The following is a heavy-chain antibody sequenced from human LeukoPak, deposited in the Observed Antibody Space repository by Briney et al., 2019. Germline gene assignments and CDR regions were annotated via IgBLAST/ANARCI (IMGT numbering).Heavy chain of an antibody. Sequence: SETLSLACTVSGGSISSSNYYWGWIRQPPGKGLEWIGSFYYSGSTYYSPSLKSRVTISVDTSKKQFSLKLSSVTAADPAVYYCATRIAAAGNYFDYWGQGTLVTVSS. CDR3: ATRIAAAGNYFDY. D-gene: IGHD6-13*01. J-gene: IGHJ4*02. CDR2: FYYSGST. CDR1: GGSISSSNYY. V-gene: IGHV4-39*01.